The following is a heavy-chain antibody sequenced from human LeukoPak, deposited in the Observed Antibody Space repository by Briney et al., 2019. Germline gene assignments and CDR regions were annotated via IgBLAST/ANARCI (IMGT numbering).Heavy chain of an antibody. CDR3: ARDLSDPAYYYMDV. CDR2: IIPIFGTA. V-gene: IGHV1-69*05. CDR1: GYTFTSYG. J-gene: IGHJ6*03. Sequence: RASVKVSCKASGYTFTSYGISWVRQAPGQGLEWMGGIIPIFGTANYAQKFQGRVTITTDESTSTAYMELSSLRSEDTAVYYCARDLSDPAYYYMDVWGKGTTVTVSS.